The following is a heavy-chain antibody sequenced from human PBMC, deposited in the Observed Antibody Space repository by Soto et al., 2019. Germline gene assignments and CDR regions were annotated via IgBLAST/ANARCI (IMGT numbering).Heavy chain of an antibody. CDR2: ISYDGSNK. CDR1: GFTFSSYG. J-gene: IGHJ4*02. Sequence: PGGSLRLSCAASGFTFSSYGMHWVRQAPGKGLEWVAVISYDGSNKYYADSVKGRFTISRDNSKNTLYLQMNSLRAEDTAMYYCANLAVAGTVGFDYWGQGTLVTVSS. V-gene: IGHV3-30*18. CDR3: ANLAVAGTVGFDY. D-gene: IGHD6-19*01.